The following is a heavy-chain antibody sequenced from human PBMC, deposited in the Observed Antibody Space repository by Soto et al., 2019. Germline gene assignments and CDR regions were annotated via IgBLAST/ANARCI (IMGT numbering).Heavy chain of an antibody. J-gene: IGHJ4*02. D-gene: IGHD2-15*01. CDR3: ARMDRSPAYCSGVSCYPGDY. CDR1: GFTFSSFA. CDR2: LSYDGANE. V-gene: IGHV3-30-3*01. Sequence: QVQLVESGGGVVQPGRSLRLSCAASGFTFSSFAMHWVRQAPGKGLEWLTILSYDGANEYYADSVKGRFTISRDNSRDTLYLQMNSLKPEDTAVYYCARMDRSPAYCSGVSCYPGDYWGQGTLVTVSS.